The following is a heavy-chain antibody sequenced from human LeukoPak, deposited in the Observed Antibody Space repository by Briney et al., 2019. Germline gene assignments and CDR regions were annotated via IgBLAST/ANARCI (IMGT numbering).Heavy chain of an antibody. D-gene: IGHD5-24*01. CDR1: GFTFSSYG. V-gene: IGHV3-30*03. Sequence: GGSLRLSCAASGFTFSSYGMHWVRQAPGRGLEWVAVISYDGSNKYYADSVKGRFTISRDNAKNTLYLQMNSLRAEDTAVYYCARVEDGYYFDYWGQGTLVTVSS. CDR2: ISYDGSNK. CDR3: ARVEDGYYFDY. J-gene: IGHJ4*02.